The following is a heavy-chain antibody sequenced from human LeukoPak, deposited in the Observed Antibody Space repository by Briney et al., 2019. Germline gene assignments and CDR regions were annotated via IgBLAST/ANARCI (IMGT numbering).Heavy chain of an antibody. CDR3: AKDLPGDPDDQYYGMDV. D-gene: IGHD4-17*01. V-gene: IGHV3-23*01. Sequence: GGSLRLSCAASGFTFSSYAMSWVRQAPGKGLGCVSAISGSGGRTYYAASVKGRFTISRDNSKNTLHLQLNSLRAEDTALYYCAKDLPGDPDDQYYGMDVWGQGTTVTVSS. CDR1: GFTFSSYA. CDR2: ISGSGGRT. J-gene: IGHJ6*02.